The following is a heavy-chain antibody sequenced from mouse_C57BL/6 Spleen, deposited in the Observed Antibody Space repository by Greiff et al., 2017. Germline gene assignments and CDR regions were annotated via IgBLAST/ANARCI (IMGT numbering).Heavy chain of an antibody. CDR2: IYPGDGDT. Sequence: VQLQQSGPELVKPGASVKISCKASGYAFSSSWMNWVKQRPGKGLEWIGRIYPGDGDTNYNGKFKGKATLTADKSSSTAYMQLSSLTSEDAAVYVCARSGDGSSWFAYWGQGTLVTVSA. CDR3: ARSGDGSSWFAY. V-gene: IGHV1-82*01. D-gene: IGHD1-1*01. CDR1: GYAFSSSW. J-gene: IGHJ3*01.